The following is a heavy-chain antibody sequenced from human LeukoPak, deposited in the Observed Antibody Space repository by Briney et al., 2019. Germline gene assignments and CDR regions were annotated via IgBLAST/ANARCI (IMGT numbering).Heavy chain of an antibody. V-gene: IGHV4-59*04. D-gene: IGHD3-3*01. Sequence: SETLSLTCTVSGGSISSYYWSWIRQPPGRGLEWIGYIYYSGSTYYNPSLKSRVTISVDTSKNQFSLKLSSVTAADTAVYYCASIPPFWSGYYDNWFDPWGQGTLVTVSS. J-gene: IGHJ5*02. CDR2: IYYSGST. CDR3: ASIPPFWSGYYDNWFDP. CDR1: GGSISSYY.